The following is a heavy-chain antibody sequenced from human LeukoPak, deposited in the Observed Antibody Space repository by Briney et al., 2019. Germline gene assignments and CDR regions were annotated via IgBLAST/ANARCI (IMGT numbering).Heavy chain of an antibody. CDR2: INAGNGNT. Sequence: GASVKGSCKASGYTFTSYAMHWVRQAPGQRLEWMGWINAGNGNTKYSQKFQGRVTITRDTSASTGYMELSSLRSEDTAVYYCARAMGFGEVLFDIWGQGTMVTVSS. CDR1: GYTFTSYA. D-gene: IGHD3-10*01. V-gene: IGHV1-3*01. CDR3: ARAMGFGEVLFDI. J-gene: IGHJ3*02.